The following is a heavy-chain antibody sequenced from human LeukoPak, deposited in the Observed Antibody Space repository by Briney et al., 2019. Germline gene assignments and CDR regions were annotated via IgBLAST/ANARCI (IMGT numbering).Heavy chain of an antibody. CDR2: IYNDVST. V-gene: IGHV3-53*01. CDR3: ARGNSGSHYVEYYYGMDV. CDR1: GLTVSSSY. D-gene: IGHD1-26*01. J-gene: IGHJ6*02. Sequence: PGGSLRLSCAASGLTVSSSYMSWVRQAPGKGLEWVSIIYNDVSTYYADSMKGRFTISRDNSKNTLYLQMNRLRAEDTAVYYCARGNSGSHYVEYYYGMDVWGQGTTVTVSS.